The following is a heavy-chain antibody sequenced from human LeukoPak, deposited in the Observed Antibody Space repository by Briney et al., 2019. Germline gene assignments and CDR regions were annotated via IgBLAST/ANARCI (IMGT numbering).Heavy chain of an antibody. D-gene: IGHD3-16*01. J-gene: IGHJ4*02. CDR1: GFTFSSYG. V-gene: IGHV3-30*02. CDR3: AKRLGDSTKGYYFDY. Sequence: PGGSLRLSCAASGFTFSSYGMHWVRQAPGKGLEWVAFLRYDGSNKYYADSVKGRFTISRDNSKNTLYLQMNSLRAEDTAVYYCAKRLGDSTKGYYFDYWGQGTLVTVSS. CDR2: LRYDGSNK.